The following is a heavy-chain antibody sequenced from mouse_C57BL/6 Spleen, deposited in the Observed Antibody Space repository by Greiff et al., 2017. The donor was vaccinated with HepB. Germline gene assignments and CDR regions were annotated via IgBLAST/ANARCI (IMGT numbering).Heavy chain of an antibody. CDR2: ISSGGDYI. V-gene: IGHV5-9-1*02. D-gene: IGHD2-1*01. J-gene: IGHJ1*03. Sequence: EVQGVESGEGLVKPGGSLKLSCAASGFTFSSYAMSWVRQTPEKRLEWVAYISSGGDYIYYADTVKGRFTISRDNARNTLYLQMSSLKSEDTAMYYCTRDGFYYGNRDWYFDVWGTGTTVTVSS. CDR3: TRDGFYYGNRDWYFDV. CDR1: GFTFSSYA.